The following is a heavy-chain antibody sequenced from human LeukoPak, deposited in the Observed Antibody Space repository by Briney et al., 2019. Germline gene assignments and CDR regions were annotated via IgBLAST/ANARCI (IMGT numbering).Heavy chain of an antibody. Sequence: GGSLRLSCAASGFTFSSYSMNWVRQAPGKGLEWVSSISSSSSYIYYADSVKGRFTISRDNAKNSLYLQMNSLRAEDTAVYYCARVRRPAMVNFDYWGQGTLVTVSS. D-gene: IGHD5-18*01. J-gene: IGHJ4*02. CDR1: GFTFSSYS. V-gene: IGHV3-21*01. CDR2: ISSSSSYI. CDR3: ARVRRPAMVNFDY.